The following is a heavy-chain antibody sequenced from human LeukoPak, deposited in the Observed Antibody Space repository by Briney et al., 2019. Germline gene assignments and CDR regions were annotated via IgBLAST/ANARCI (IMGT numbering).Heavy chain of an antibody. CDR1: GYTFTNYA. J-gene: IGHJ4*02. CDR3: ARASVSTSFVYWESAYFDY. V-gene: IGHV1-3*01. Sequence: ASVKVSCKASGYTFTNYAIHWVRQAPGQRLQWMGWINAGSGSTKYSQNFQDRVTITRDTSANIAYMELRSLRSEDTAVYYCARASVSTSFVYWESAYFDYWGQGTLVTVSS. CDR2: INAGSGST. D-gene: IGHD6-6*01.